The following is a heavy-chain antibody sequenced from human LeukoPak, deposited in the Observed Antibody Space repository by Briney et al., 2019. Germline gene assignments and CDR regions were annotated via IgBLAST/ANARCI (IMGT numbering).Heavy chain of an antibody. CDR3: ENHLDSGWSFHY. D-gene: IGHD6-19*01. J-gene: IGHJ4*02. V-gene: IGHV3-30*18. CDR2: ILYDGSNI. Sequence: GGSLRLSCAASGFTFSNYGMHWVRQAPGKGLEWVAHILYDGSNIYYADSVKGRFTISRDNTKNTLYLQMNSLSAEDKAVYYCENHLDSGWSFHYWGQGTLVTVST. CDR1: GFTFSNYG.